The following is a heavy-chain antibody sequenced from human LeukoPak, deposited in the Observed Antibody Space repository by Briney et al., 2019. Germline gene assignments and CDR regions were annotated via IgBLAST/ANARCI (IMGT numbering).Heavy chain of an antibody. V-gene: IGHV1-2*02. CDR3: ARDPSGYCSSTSCYDYFDY. D-gene: IGHD2-2*01. CDR1: GYTFTGYY. Sequence: ASVKVSCKASGYTFTGYYMHWVRQAPGQGLEWMGWSNPNSGGTNYAQKFQGRVTMTRDTSISTAYMELSRLRSDDTAVYYCARDPSGYCSSTSCYDYFDYWGQGTLVTVSS. J-gene: IGHJ4*02. CDR2: SNPNSGGT.